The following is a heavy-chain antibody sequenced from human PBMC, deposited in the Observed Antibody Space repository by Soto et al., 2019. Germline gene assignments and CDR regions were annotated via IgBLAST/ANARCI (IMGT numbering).Heavy chain of an antibody. Sequence: ESGGGVVQPGRSLRLSCAASGFTFSSYGMHWVRQAPGKGLEWVAVISYDGSNKYYADSVKGRFTISRDNSKNTLYLQMNSLRAEDTAVYYCAKDATGGMDVWGQGTTVTVSS. CDR3: AKDATGGMDV. CDR1: GFTFSSYG. J-gene: IGHJ6*02. CDR2: ISYDGSNK. V-gene: IGHV3-30*18.